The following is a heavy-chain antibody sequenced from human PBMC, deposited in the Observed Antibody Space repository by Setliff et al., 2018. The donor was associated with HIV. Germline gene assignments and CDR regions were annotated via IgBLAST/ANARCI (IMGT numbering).Heavy chain of an antibody. J-gene: IGHJ4*02. D-gene: IGHD5-12*01. Sequence: QSVGSLRLSCAASGFNFNDYGMHWVRQAPGKGLEWVAFIRYDGSNEHYADSVKGRFTISRDNSKNTLALQMTSLRVEDTAAYYCAKDYFSGYDFRYFFDYWGQGALVTVSS. CDR1: GFNFNDYG. CDR3: AKDYFSGYDFRYFFDY. V-gene: IGHV3-30*02. CDR2: IRYDGSNE.